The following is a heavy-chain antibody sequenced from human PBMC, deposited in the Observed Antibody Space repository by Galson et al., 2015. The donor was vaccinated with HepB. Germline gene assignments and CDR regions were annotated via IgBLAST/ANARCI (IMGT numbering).Heavy chain of an antibody. D-gene: IGHD6-13*01. CDR1: GYTFTSYG. CDR3: ARDLLKAAVDA. V-gene: IGHV1-18*04. J-gene: IGHJ5*02. CDR2: ISTYNGHT. Sequence: SLKVSCKASGYTFTSYGFSWVRQAPGQGLEWMGWISTYNGHTDYAQKFQGRVTMTTDTSTSTAYMELRSLRYDDTAVYYCARDLLKAAVDAWGQGTLVTVSS.